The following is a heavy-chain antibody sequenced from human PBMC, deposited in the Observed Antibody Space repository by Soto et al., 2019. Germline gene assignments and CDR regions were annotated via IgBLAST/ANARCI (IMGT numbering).Heavy chain of an antibody. D-gene: IGHD4-17*01. CDR2: ISSSSSTI. V-gene: IGHV3-48*01. CDR1: GFTFSSYS. CDR3: ARATVTHAGYGMDV. J-gene: IGHJ6*02. Sequence: PGGSLRLSCAASGFTFSSYSMNWVRQAPGKGLEWVSYISSSSSTIYYADSVKGRFTISRDNAKNSLYLQMSSLRAEDTAVYYCARATVTHAGYGMDVWGQGTTVTVSS.